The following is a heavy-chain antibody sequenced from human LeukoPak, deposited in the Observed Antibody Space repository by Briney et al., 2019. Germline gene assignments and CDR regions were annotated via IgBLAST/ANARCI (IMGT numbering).Heavy chain of an antibody. J-gene: IGHJ4*02. Sequence: GGSLRLSCAVTGITLSNYGMSWVRQAPGKGLEWVAGISDRGSRTNYADSVKGRFTISTDHPKNTLYLQMNSLRAEDTAVYFCAKRGVVIRVILVGFHKEAYYFDSWGQGALVTVSS. V-gene: IGHV3-23*01. D-gene: IGHD3-22*01. CDR1: GITLSNYG. CDR3: AKRGVVIRVILVGFHKEAYYFDS. CDR2: ISDRGSRT.